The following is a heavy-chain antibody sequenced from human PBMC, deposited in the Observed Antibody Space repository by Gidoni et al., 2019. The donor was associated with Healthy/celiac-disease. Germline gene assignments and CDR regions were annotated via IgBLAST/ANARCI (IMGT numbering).Heavy chain of an antibody. D-gene: IGHD6-13*01. CDR3: ARGGRKIAAAGRKEYFQH. J-gene: IGHJ1*01. Sequence: QVQLQQWGAGLLKPSETLSLTCAVYGGSFSGYYWSWIRQPPGKGLEWIGEINHSGSTNYNPSLKSRVTISVDTSKNQFSLKLSSVTAADTAVYYCARGGRKIAAAGRKEYFQHWGQGTLVTVSS. V-gene: IGHV4-34*01. CDR1: GGSFSGYY. CDR2: INHSGST.